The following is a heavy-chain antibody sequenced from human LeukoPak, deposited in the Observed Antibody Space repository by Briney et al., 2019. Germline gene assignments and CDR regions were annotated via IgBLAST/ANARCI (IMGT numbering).Heavy chain of an antibody. CDR1: GGSFSGYY. J-gene: IGHJ5*02. CDR3: AREWRGYYGSGGPNWFDP. V-gene: IGHV4-34*01. CDR2: INHSGST. Sequence: PSETLSLTCAVYGGSFSGYYWSWIRQPPGKGLEWIGEINHSGSTNYNPSLTSRVTISVDTSKNQFSLKLSSVTAADTAVYYCAREWRGYYGSGGPNWFDPWGQGTLVTVSS. D-gene: IGHD3-10*01.